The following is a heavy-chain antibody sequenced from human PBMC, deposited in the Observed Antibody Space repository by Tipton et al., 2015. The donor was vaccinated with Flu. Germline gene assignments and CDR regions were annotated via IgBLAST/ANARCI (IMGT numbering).Heavy chain of an antibody. CDR1: GFSFSNYW. J-gene: IGHJ6*02. CDR2: IDAGGNT. D-gene: IGHD3-16*01. Sequence: SLRLSCAASGFSFSNYWMHWVRQAPGKGLVWVSAIDAGGNTYYADSVRGRFTVSRDNSMNTVSLQMNSLRAEDPAVYFCARERRCMVTFGQLFSYYGLDVWGQGTTVTVSS. V-gene: IGHV3-66*02. CDR3: ARERRCMVTFGQLFSYYGLDV.